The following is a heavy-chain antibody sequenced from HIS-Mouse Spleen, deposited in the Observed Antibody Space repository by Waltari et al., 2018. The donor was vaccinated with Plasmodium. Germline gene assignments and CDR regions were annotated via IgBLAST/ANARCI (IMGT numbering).Heavy chain of an antibody. CDR1: GSPFTRYG. CDR2: IRAYNGNT. D-gene: IGHD6-19*01. Sequence: QVQLVQSGTDMKKPGASVKVSCKASGSPFTRYGINWVRQAPGQGLEWMGWIRAYNGNTNYAQKLQGRVTMTTDTSTSTAYMQLRSLRSDDTAVYYCARGSAGDAFDIWGQGTMVTVSS. J-gene: IGHJ3*02. CDR3: ARGSAGDAFDI. V-gene: IGHV1-18*01.